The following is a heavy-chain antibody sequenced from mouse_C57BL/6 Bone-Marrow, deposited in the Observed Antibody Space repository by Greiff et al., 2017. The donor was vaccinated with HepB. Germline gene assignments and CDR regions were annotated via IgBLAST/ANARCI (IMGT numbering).Heavy chain of an antibody. J-gene: IGHJ2*01. Sequence: EVHVVESGGDLVKPGGSLKLSCAASGFTFSSYGMSWVRQTPDKRLEWVATISSGGSYTYYPDSVKGRFTISRDNAKNTLYLQMSSLKSEDTAMYYCARRDSSGYVDYWGQGTTLTVSS. CDR2: ISSGGSYT. D-gene: IGHD3-2*02. CDR3: ARRDSSGYVDY. V-gene: IGHV5-6*01. CDR1: GFTFSSYG.